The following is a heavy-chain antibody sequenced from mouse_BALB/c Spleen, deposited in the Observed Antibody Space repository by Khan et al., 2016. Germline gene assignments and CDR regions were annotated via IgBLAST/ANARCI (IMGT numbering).Heavy chain of an antibody. CDR3: ARYGRDAMDY. V-gene: IGHV3-8*02. CDR2: ISYSGST. D-gene: IGHD1-1*01. J-gene: IGHJ4*01. CDR1: GDSINSNY. Sequence: EVQLQESGPSLVKPSQTLSLTCSVSGDSINSNYWNWIRKFPGNKLEYMGYISYSGSTYYNPSLKSRISITRDTSKNQYYLQLNSVTTEDTAIYYCARYGRDAMDYWGQGTSVTVSS.